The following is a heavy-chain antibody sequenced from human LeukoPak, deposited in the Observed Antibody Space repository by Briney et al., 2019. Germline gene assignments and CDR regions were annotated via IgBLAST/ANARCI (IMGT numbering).Heavy chain of an antibody. Sequence: SETLSLTCSVSGGSISTYYWSWIRQPPGKGLEWIGYIYYSGSTNYNPSLKSRVTISVDTSKNQFSLKLSSVTAADTAVYHCARHSPYSNSWFDAFDIWGQGTMVTVSS. D-gene: IGHD6-13*01. V-gene: IGHV4-59*08. CDR3: ARHSPYSNSWFDAFDI. CDR1: GGSISTYY. J-gene: IGHJ3*02. CDR2: IYYSGST.